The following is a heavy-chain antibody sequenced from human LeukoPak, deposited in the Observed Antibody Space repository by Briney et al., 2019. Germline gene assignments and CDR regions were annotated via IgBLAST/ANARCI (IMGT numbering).Heavy chain of an antibody. J-gene: IGHJ4*02. CDR3: ARDSSGWYLGY. Sequence: KFQGRVTMTRNTSISTAYMELSSLRSEDTAVYYCARDSSGWYLGYWGQGTLVTVSS. D-gene: IGHD6-19*01. V-gene: IGHV1-8*01.